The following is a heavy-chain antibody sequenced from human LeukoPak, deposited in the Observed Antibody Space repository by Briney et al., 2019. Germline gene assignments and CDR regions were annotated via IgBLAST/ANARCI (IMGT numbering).Heavy chain of an antibody. D-gene: IGHD5-18*01. V-gene: IGHV1-2*02. CDR1: GYTFTAYF. J-gene: IGHJ4*02. Sequence: ASVNVSCKASGYTFTAYFIHWVRQAPGQRHEWMGWLNPRDGGTKSAEKFQGRVTMTRDTSIGTAYMELTRLKSDDTAVYYCLRGILDPAKVGYYDYWGQGTLVTVSS. CDR3: LRGILDPAKVGYYDY. CDR2: LNPRDGGT.